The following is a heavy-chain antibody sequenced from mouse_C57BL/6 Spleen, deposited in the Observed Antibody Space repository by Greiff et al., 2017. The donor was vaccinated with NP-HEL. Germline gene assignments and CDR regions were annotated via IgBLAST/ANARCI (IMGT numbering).Heavy chain of an antibody. V-gene: IGHV2-5*01. CDR2: IWRGGST. Sequence: QVQLKESGPGLVQPSQSLSITCTVSGFSLTSYGVHWVRQSPGKGLEWLGVIWRGGSTDYNAAFMSRLSITKDNSKSQVFFKMNSLQADDTAIYYCAKPSNWDGGYFDVWGTGTTVTVSS. D-gene: IGHD4-1*01. CDR3: AKPSNWDGGYFDV. CDR1: GFSLTSYG. J-gene: IGHJ1*03.